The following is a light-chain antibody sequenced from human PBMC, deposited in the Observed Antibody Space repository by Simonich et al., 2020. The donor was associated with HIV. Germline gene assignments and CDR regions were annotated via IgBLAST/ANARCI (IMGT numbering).Light chain of an antibody. Sequence: QSALTQPASVSGSPGQSITISCTGTSDDVGSYNLVSWYQQHPGKAPKLMLYEGAKRPSGVSNRFSGSKSGNTASLTISGLQAEDEAEYFCCSYAGVNTVIFGGGTKLTVL. CDR3: CSYAGVNTVI. CDR2: EGA. CDR1: SDDVGSYNL. J-gene: IGLJ2*01. V-gene: IGLV2-23*01.